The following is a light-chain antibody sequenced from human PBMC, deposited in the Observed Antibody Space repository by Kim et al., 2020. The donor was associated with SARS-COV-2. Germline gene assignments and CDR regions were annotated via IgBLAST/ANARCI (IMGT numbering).Light chain of an antibody. Sequence: QSALTQPRSVSGSPGQSATISCTGTSSDVGAYNYVSWYQQHPGKAPKLMIYDVSKRPSGVPDRFSGSKSGNTASLTISGLQAEDEADYYCCSYAGSYTVFGGGTKLTVL. V-gene: IGLV2-11*01. CDR3: CSYAGSYTV. CDR2: DVS. J-gene: IGLJ2*01. CDR1: SSDVGAYNY.